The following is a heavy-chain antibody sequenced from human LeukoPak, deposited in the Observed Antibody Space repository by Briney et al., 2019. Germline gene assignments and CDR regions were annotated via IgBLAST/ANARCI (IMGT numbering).Heavy chain of an antibody. J-gene: IGHJ5*02. CDR2: IIPILGIA. D-gene: IGHD3-10*01. CDR3: AREDGSGSYYNVHGFDP. V-gene: IGHV1-69*04. Sequence: ASVKVSCKASGYTFSSYAISWVRQAPGQGLEWMGRIIPILGIANYAQKFQGRVTITADKSTSTAYMELSSLRSEDTAVYYCAREDGSGSYYNVHGFDPWGQGTLVTVSS. CDR1: GYTFSSYA.